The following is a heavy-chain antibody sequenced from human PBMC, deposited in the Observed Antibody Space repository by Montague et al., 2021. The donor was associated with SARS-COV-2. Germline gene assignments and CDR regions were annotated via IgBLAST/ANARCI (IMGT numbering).Heavy chain of an antibody. V-gene: IGHV4-31*03. Sequence: TRSLTCTVSGGSISSGGYYWSWIRQHPGKGLERIGYIYYSGSTYYNPSLKSRVTISVDTSKNQFSLKLSSVTAADTAVYYCARATRSIVVLNWFDPWGQGTLVTVSS. CDR1: GGSISSGGYY. CDR2: IYYSGST. CDR3: ARATRSIVVLNWFDP. D-gene: IGHD3-22*01. J-gene: IGHJ5*02.